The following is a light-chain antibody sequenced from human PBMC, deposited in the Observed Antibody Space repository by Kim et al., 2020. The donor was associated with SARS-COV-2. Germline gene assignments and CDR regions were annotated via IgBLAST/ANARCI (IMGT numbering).Light chain of an antibody. CDR2: YDS. J-gene: IGLJ2*01. Sequence: SYELTQPPSVSVAPGKTARITCGGNNIGSKSVHWYQQKPGQAPVLVIYYDSYRPSGIPERFSGSNSGNTATLTISRVEAGDEADYYCQVWDSSSDHPGVV. CDR1: NIGSKS. V-gene: IGLV3-21*04. CDR3: QVWDSSSDHPGVV.